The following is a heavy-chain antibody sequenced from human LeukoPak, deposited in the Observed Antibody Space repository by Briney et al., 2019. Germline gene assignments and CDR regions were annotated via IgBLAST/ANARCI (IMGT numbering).Heavy chain of an antibody. CDR3: AKSSPRGYGAFDI. CDR2: IYPGDSDTIT. CDR1: GYSFTSYW. V-gene: IGHV5-51*01. Sequence: GESLKISCKGSGYSFTSYWIGWVRQMPGKGLEWMGIIYPGDSDTITRDSPSFQGQVTISADKSISTAFLQWSSLKASDTAMNYCAKSSPRGYGAFDIWGQGTMVTVSS. D-gene: IGHD2-15*01. J-gene: IGHJ3*02.